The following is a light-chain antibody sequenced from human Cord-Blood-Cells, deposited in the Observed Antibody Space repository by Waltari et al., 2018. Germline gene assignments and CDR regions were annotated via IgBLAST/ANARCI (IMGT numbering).Light chain of an antibody. CDR1: SSHVGGCNY. CDR3: SSYTSSSTPYV. Sequence: QSALTQPASVSGSPGQSINISCTGTSSHVGGCNYVSCYQQHPGKAPKLMIYEVSNRPSGVSNRFSGSKSGNTASLTIPGLQAEDEADYYCSSYTSSSTPYVFGTGTKVTVL. J-gene: IGLJ1*01. CDR2: EVS. V-gene: IGLV2-14*01.